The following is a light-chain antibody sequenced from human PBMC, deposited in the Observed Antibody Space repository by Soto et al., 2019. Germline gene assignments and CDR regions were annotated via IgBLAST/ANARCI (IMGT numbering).Light chain of an antibody. CDR1: KSISSY. CDR2: AAS. V-gene: IGKV1-39*01. Sequence: DIQITQSPSSLSASVGDRVTITCRACKSISSYLNWYQQKPGKAPKLLIYAASSLPSGVQSRFSGSGSGTDFTLTISSLQPEDFATDYCQQSYSITPTFGGGTQVDIK. J-gene: IGKJ4*01. CDR3: QQSYSITPT.